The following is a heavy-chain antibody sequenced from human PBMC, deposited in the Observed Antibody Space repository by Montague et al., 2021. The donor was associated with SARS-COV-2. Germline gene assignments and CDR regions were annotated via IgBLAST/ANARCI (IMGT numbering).Heavy chain of an antibody. V-gene: IGHV4-34*01. CDR2: VNHSEST. J-gene: IGHJ6*03. D-gene: IGHD3-22*01. Sequence: SETLSLTCAASGGSFSGLYWSWVRQSPGKGLEWIGDVNHSESTNYNPSLKGRVTISVDRSKNQFSLRLRSVTAADTAVYYCARGRGLYYESSGGLYYMDVWGEGTTVTVS. CDR1: GGSFSGLY. CDR3: ARGRGLYYESSGGLYYMDV.